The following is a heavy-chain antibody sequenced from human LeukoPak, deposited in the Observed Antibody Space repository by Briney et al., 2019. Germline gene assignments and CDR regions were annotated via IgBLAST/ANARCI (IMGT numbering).Heavy chain of an antibody. J-gene: IGHJ4*02. V-gene: IGHV4-39*01. CDR1: GGSISSSSYY. Sequence: SETPSLTCTVSGGSISSSSYYWGWIRQPPGKGLEWIGSIYYSGSTYYNPSLKSRVTISVDTSKNQFSLKLSSVTAADTAVYYCARLGVVVAATSLDYWGQGTLVTVSS. CDR2: IYYSGST. CDR3: ARLGVVVAATSLDY. D-gene: IGHD2-15*01.